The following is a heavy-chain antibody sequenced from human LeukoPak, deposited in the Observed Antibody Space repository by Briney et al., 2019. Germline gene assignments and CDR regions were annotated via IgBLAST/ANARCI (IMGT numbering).Heavy chain of an antibody. CDR3: ARESYSSFDY. V-gene: IGHV3-7*01. J-gene: IGHJ4*02. D-gene: IGHD2-21*01. CDR2: INRDGRVQ. CDR1: GFNFSPYW. Sequence: GESLRLSCAASGFNFSPYWMSWIRQAPGKGPEWVATINRDGRVQYYVDSVKGRFSISKDNARNSLYLQMYSLRAEDTAVYYCARESYSSFDYWGQGALVTVSS.